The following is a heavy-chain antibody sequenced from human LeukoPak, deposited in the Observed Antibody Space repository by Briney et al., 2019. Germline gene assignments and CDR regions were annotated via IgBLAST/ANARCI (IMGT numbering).Heavy chain of an antibody. D-gene: IGHD3-22*01. J-gene: IGHJ4*02. CDR2: IYPGDSDT. CDR1: GYTFTNYW. V-gene: IGHV5-51*01. CDR3: ARLDSSGYYFFVY. Sequence: GESLKISCRASGYTFTNYWIGWVRQIPGKGLEWMGIIYPGDSDTRYSPSFQGQVTISADKSISTAYLQWSSLKASDTAMYYCARLDSSGYYFFVYWGQGTLVTVSS.